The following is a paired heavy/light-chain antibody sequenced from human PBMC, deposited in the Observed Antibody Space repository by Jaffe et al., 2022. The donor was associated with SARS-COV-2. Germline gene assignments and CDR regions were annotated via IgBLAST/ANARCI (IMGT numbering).Heavy chain of an antibody. D-gene: IGHD4-4*01. V-gene: IGHV4-61*02. CDR2: IYSSGTT. CDR3: AREADYGNYDRSDY. CDR1: GGSISSGNYY. Sequence: QVQLQESGPGLVKPSQTLSLTCAVSGGSISSGNYYWSWIRQPAGKALEWIGRIYSSGTTTYNPSLESRVTISADTSKNQFSLKLTSVTAADTAVYYCAREADYGNYDRSDYWGQGTLVTVSS. J-gene: IGHJ4*01.
Light chain of an antibody. Sequence: DIQMTQSPSSLSVSVGDRVTITCRASRRITNYLNWYQQKPGKAPKLLIFAASSLQSGVPSRFSGSGSGTDFTLTITSLQPEDSAAYYCQQSYSTPYTFGQGTNLEIK. CDR1: RRITNY. CDR3: QQSYSTPYT. CDR2: AAS. V-gene: IGKV1-39*01. J-gene: IGKJ2*01.